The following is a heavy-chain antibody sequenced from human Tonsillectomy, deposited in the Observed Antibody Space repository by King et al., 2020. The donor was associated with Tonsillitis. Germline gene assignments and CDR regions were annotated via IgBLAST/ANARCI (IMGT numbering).Heavy chain of an antibody. CDR2: IKQDASEE. Sequence: DVQLVESGGGLVQPGGSLRLSCAASGFTFSYHWMTWVRQAPGKGLEWVANIKQDASEEYYVDSVKGRFSISRDNAKSSLFLQMNSLRAEDTAVYYCARDYDGSRPDDAFDIWGQGTMVTVSS. CDR3: ARDYDGSRPDDAFDI. V-gene: IGHV3-7*03. D-gene: IGHD3-22*01. CDR1: GFTFSYHW. J-gene: IGHJ3*02.